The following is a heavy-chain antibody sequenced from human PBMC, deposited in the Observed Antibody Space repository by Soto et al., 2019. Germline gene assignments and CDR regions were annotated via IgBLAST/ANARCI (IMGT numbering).Heavy chain of an antibody. Sequence: ASVKVSCKASGYTFTGYYMHWVRQAPGQGLEWMGWINPNSGGTNYAQKFQGWVTMTRDTSISTAYMELSRLRSDDTAVYYCARDSTGDGDAFDIWGQGTMVTVSS. D-gene: IGHD7-27*01. CDR2: INPNSGGT. CDR3: ARDSTGDGDAFDI. J-gene: IGHJ3*02. V-gene: IGHV1-2*04. CDR1: GYTFTGYY.